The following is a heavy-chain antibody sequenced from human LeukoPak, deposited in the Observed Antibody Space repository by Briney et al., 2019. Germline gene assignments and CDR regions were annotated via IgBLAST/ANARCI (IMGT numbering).Heavy chain of an antibody. CDR2: IYHSGST. V-gene: IGHV4-38-2*02. Sequence: SETLSLTCAVSGYSISSGYYWGWIRQPPGKGPEWIGSIYHSGSTYYNPSLKSRVTISVDTSKNQFSLKLSSVTAADTAVYYCARERRYSSGWDAEYFQHWGQGTLVTVSS. CDR1: GYSISSGYY. CDR3: ARERRYSSGWDAEYFQH. J-gene: IGHJ1*01. D-gene: IGHD6-19*01.